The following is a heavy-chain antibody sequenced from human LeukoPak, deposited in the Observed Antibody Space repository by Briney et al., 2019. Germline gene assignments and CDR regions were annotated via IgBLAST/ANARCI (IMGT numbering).Heavy chain of an antibody. CDR1: GFTFSSYV. CDR2: ISGSGSST. J-gene: IGHJ5*02. D-gene: IGHD2-21*01. CDR3: AKDGMLEHIVVVIAPGWFDP. V-gene: IGHV3-23*01. Sequence: QSGGSLRLSCAASGFTFSSYVMSWVRQAPGKGLEWVSTISGSGSSTYYADTVKGRFTISRDNSKNTLYLQMNSLRAEDTAVYYCAKDGMLEHIVVVIAPGWFDPWGQGTLVTVSS.